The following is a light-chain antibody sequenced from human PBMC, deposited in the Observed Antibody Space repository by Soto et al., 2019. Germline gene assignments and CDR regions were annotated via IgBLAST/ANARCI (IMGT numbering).Light chain of an antibody. Sequence: QSVLTQPPSASGTPGQRVTISCSGSSSNIGSNYVYWYQQLPGTAPKLLIYRNNQRPSGFPDRFSGSKSGTSASLAISGLRSEDEADYYCAAWDDSLYVVFGGGTKLTVL. J-gene: IGLJ2*01. V-gene: IGLV1-47*01. CDR2: RNN. CDR1: SSNIGSNY. CDR3: AAWDDSLYVV.